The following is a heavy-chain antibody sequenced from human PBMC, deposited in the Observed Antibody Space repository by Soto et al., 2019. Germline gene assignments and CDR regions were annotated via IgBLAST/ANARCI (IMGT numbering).Heavy chain of an antibody. V-gene: IGHV4-39*01. J-gene: IGHJ5*02. CDR3: ARWYSSGYCDARNLFAP. Sequence: SEALSLTCTVSGGSLSSSSYYWGWIRQPPGKGLEWIGSIYYSGSTYYNPSLKSRVTISVDTSKNQFSLKLSSVTAADTAVYYCARWYSSGYCDARNLFAPWGQGTLVIGSS. D-gene: IGHD6-19*01. CDR2: IYYSGST. CDR1: GGSLSSSSYY.